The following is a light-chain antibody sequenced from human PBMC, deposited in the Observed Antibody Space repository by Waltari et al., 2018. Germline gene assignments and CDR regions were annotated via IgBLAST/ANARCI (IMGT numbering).Light chain of an antibody. CDR2: ASS. V-gene: IGKV1-8*01. Sequence: AIRMTQSPSSFSASKGDRVTITCRANQNIGSYLAWYQQKPGKAPQLLIYASSTLQSGVPSRFSGSGSGTDFTLTISCLQSEDCATYYCQQYYTYPRTFGQGTFVEV. CDR3: QQYYTYPRT. CDR1: QNIGSY. J-gene: IGKJ1*01.